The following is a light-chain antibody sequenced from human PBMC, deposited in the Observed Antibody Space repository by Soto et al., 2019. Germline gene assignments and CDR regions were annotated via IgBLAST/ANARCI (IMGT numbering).Light chain of an antibody. J-gene: IGKJ2*01. V-gene: IGKV1-39*01. CDR3: QQTSSVPRT. CDR1: QSINTF. Sequence: DIPMTQSPSSLSASVGDRVTITRRASQSINTFLNWYQQRPGEAPKLLIYVASNLHSGVPSRFSGSGSGTDFTLTISSLQPEDFATYFCQQTSSVPRTFGQGTKLEIK. CDR2: VAS.